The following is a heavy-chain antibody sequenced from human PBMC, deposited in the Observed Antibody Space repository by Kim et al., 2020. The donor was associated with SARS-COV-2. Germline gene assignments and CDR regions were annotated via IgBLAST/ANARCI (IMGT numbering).Heavy chain of an antibody. J-gene: IGHJ5*02. CDR1: GYTFTSYD. CDR2: MNPNSGNT. Sequence: ASVKVSCKASGYTFTSYDINWVRQATGQGLEWMGWMNPNSGNTGYAQKFQGRVTMTRNNSISTAYMELSSLRSEDTALYYCARGPECGSFSCYYWFDPWGQGTLVTVSS. CDR3: ARGPECGSFSCYYWFDP. D-gene: IGHD2-2*01. V-gene: IGHV1-8*01.